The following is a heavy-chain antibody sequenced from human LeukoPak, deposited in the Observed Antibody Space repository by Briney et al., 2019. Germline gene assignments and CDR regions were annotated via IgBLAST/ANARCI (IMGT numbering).Heavy chain of an antibody. D-gene: IGHD1-26*01. J-gene: IGHJ4*02. V-gene: IGHV1-18*01. CDR2: ISAYNGNT. CDR3: ARDRPRRGSYHAAFDY. CDR1: GYTFTSYG. Sequence: ASVKVSCKASGYTFTSYGISWVRQAPGQGLEWMGWISAYNGNTNYAQKLQGRVTMTTDTSTSTAYMELRSLRSDDTAVYYCARDRPRRGSYHAAFDYWGQGTLVTVSS.